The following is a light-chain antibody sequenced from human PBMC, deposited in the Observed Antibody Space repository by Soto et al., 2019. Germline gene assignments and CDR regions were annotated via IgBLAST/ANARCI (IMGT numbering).Light chain of an antibody. V-gene: IGKV3-20*01. CDR3: QQYGSFPYT. CDR1: QSVSSSY. J-gene: IGKJ2*01. CDR2: DAS. Sequence: EIVLTQSPGTLSLSPGERATLSCRASQSVSSSYLAWYQQKPGQAPGLLIYDASSRATGIPDRFSGSGSGTDFTLTISRLEPEDVAVYYCQQYGSFPYTFGQGTKLEIK.